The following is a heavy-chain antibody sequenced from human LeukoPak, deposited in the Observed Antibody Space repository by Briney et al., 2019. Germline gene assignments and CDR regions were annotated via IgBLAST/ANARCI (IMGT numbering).Heavy chain of an antibody. CDR3: ARDFRAPGGYDIDPDVFYI. Sequence: GGSLRLSCAVSGFIFSNYNMNWVRQAPGKGLEWVSSISSSGTYIHYADSVKGRFTISRDNANTSLFLQLNSLSAEDTAVYYCARDFRAPGGYDIDPDVFYIWGQGTMVTVSS. V-gene: IGHV3-21*01. J-gene: IGHJ3*02. CDR1: GFIFSNYN. CDR2: ISSSGTYI. D-gene: IGHD5-12*01.